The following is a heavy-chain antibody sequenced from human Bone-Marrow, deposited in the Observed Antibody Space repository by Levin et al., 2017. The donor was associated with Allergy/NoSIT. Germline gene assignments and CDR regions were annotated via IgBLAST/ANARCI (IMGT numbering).Heavy chain of an antibody. Sequence: GGSLRLSCAASGFTFSSYSMNWVRQAPGKGLEWVSSISSSSSYIYYADSVKGRFTISRDNAKNSLYLQMNSLRAEDTAVYYCARLRSYYYDSSGYSYPYYFDYWGQGTLVTVSS. V-gene: IGHV3-21*01. CDR3: ARLRSYYYDSSGYSYPYYFDY. J-gene: IGHJ4*02. D-gene: IGHD3-22*01. CDR1: GFTFSSYS. CDR2: ISSSSSYI.